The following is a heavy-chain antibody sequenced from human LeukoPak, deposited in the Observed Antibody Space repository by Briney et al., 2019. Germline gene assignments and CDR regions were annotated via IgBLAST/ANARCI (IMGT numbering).Heavy chain of an antibody. J-gene: IGHJ4*02. CDR2: INNVGSST. Sequence: GGSLRLSCAASGFTFSSYWMHWVRQAPGKGLVWVSHINNVGSSTSYADSVKGRFTISRDNAKNTLYLQMNSLRTEDTAVYYCACYGIAPPYWGQGTLVTVSS. V-gene: IGHV3-74*01. D-gene: IGHD2-15*01. CDR1: GFTFSSYW. CDR3: ACYGIAPPY.